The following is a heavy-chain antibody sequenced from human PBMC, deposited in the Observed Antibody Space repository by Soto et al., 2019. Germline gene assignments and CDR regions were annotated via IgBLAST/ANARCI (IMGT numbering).Heavy chain of an antibody. CDR1: GGSFSGYY. J-gene: IGHJ6*02. D-gene: IGHD6-13*01. Sequence: SETLSLTCAVYGGSFSGYYWSWIRQPPGKGLEWIGEINHSGSTNYNPSLKSRVTISVDTSKNQFSLELSSVTAADTAVYYCASLSNQQLVLGDYYYGMDVWGQGTTVTVSS. V-gene: IGHV4-34*01. CDR3: ASLSNQQLVLGDYYYGMDV. CDR2: INHSGST.